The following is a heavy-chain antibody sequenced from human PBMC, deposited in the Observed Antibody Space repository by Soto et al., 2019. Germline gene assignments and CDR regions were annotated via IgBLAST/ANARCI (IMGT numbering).Heavy chain of an antibody. CDR2: ISSSSSYI. Sequence: GGSLRLSCAASGLTFSSYSMNWVRQAPGKGLEWVSSISSSSSYIYYADSVKGRFTISRDNAKNSLYLQMNSLRAEDTAVYYCARERVIGPFDYWGQGTLVTVSS. J-gene: IGHJ4*02. D-gene: IGHD3-16*02. CDR3: ARERVIGPFDY. CDR1: GLTFSSYS. V-gene: IGHV3-21*01.